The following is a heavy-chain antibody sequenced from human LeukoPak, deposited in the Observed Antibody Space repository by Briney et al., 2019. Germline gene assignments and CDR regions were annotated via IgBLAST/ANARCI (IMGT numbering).Heavy chain of an antibody. J-gene: IGHJ4*02. CDR3: AKDLTVTTPYYFDY. CDR2: ITGSGGST. Sequence: GGSLRLSCAASASTFSSYVMNWVRQAPGKGLEWVSAITGSGGSTHYADSVKGRFTISRDNSKNTLYLQMNSLRAEDTAVYYCAKDLTVTTPYYFDYWGQGTLVTVSS. V-gene: IGHV3-23*01. D-gene: IGHD4-17*01. CDR1: ASTFSSYV.